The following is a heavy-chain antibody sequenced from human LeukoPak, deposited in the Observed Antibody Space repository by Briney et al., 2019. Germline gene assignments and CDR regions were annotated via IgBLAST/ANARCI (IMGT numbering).Heavy chain of an antibody. J-gene: IGHJ4*02. Sequence: SETLSLTCTVSGVSISSYYWSWIRQPPGEGLEWIGYIYNSGSTNSSPSLKSRVTISVDTSKNQFSLKLRSVTAADTAMYHCARGFSGYSSFDHWGQGTLVMVSA. CDR1: GVSISSYY. CDR2: IYNSGST. D-gene: IGHD3-22*01. CDR3: ARGFSGYSSFDH. V-gene: IGHV4-59*01.